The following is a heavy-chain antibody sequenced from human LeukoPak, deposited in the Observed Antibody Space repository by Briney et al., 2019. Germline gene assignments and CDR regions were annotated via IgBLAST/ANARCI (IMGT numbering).Heavy chain of an antibody. Sequence: GGSLRLSCAASGFTFSSYAMSWVRQAPGKGLEWVSYISSSSSTIYYADSVKGRFTISRDNAKNSLYLQMNSLRAEDTAVYYCARGAVGATFDAFDIWGQGTMVTVSS. V-gene: IGHV3-48*01. D-gene: IGHD1-26*01. J-gene: IGHJ3*02. CDR2: ISSSSSTI. CDR3: ARGAVGATFDAFDI. CDR1: GFTFSSYA.